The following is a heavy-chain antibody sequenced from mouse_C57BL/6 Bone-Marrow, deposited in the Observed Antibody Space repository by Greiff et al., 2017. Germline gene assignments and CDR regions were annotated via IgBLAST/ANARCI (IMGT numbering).Heavy chain of an antibody. CDR3: ARSAGSSYTWFAY. D-gene: IGHD1-1*01. CDR2: ISNGGGST. V-gene: IGHV5-12*01. CDR1: GFTFSDYY. J-gene: IGHJ3*01. Sequence: EVHLVESGGGLVQPGGSLKLSCAASGFTFSDYYMYWVRQTPEKRLEWVAYISNGGGSTYYPDTVKGRFTISRDTAKNTLYLQMSRLKSEDTAMYYCARSAGSSYTWFAYWGQGTLVTVSA.